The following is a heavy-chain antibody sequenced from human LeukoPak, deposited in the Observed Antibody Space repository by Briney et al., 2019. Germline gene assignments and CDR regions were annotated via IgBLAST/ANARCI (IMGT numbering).Heavy chain of an antibody. Sequence: SVKVSCKASGGTFRTSGVNWVRQAPGQRLEWMGCVIPVIRTSNYVEEFPDRVTITADKSTSTAYMELSSLRCEDTAVYYCATSENPVAIPITWGQGALVSVSS. D-gene: IGHD4-23*01. CDR3: ATSENPVAIPIT. CDR1: GGTFRTSG. CDR2: VIPVIRTS. J-gene: IGHJ5*02. V-gene: IGHV1-69*06.